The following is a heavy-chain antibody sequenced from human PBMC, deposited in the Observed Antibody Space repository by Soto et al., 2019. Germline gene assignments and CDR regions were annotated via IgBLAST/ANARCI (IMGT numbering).Heavy chain of an antibody. J-gene: IGHJ6*02. CDR2: ISGSGGST. CDR1: GFTFSSYA. CDR3: AKDGGGAVAGYYYYYGMDV. V-gene: IGHV3-23*01. Sequence: EVQLLESGGGLVQPGGSLRLSCAASGFTFSSYAMSWVRQAPGKGLEWVSAISGSGGSTYYADSVKGRFTISRDNSKNTLYLQMNRLRAEDTAVYYCAKDGGGAVAGYYYYYGMDVWGQGTTVTVSS. D-gene: IGHD6-19*01.